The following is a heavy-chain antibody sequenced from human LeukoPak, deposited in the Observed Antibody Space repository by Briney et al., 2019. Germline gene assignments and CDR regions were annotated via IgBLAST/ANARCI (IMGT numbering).Heavy chain of an antibody. D-gene: IGHD2-8*01. CDR2: INHSGST. Sequence: SETLSLTCAVYGGSFSGYYWSWIRQPPGKGLEWIGEINHSGSTNYNPSLKSRVTISVDTSKNQFSLKLSSVTAADTAIYYCAMFYKNGARIDLWGRGTLVTVSS. CDR1: GGSFSGYY. V-gene: IGHV4-34*01. J-gene: IGHJ2*01. CDR3: AMFYKNGARIDL.